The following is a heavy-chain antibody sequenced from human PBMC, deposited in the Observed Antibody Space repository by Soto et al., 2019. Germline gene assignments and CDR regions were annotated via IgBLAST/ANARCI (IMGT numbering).Heavy chain of an antibody. CDR2: IIPMFGTA. D-gene: IGHD5-18*01. J-gene: IGHJ4*02. CDR3: ASGLQLWLRRINNGYSG. V-gene: IGHV1-69*05. Sequence: QVQLVQSGAEVKKPESSVKVSCKAPGGTFSTYAISWVRQAPGQGLEWMGGIIPMFGTANYAQRFQDRVAXTTXESTNTVYMELSSLRSEDTAVYFCASGLQLWLRRINNGYSGWGQGTLVTVSS. CDR1: GGTFSTYA.